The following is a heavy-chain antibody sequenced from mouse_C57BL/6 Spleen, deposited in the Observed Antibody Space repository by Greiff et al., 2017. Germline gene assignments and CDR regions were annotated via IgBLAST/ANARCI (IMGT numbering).Heavy chain of an antibody. CDR2: IYPGSGNT. CDR1: GYSFTSYY. Sequence: VQLQQSGPELVKPGASVKISCKASGYSFTSYYIHWVKQRPGQGLEWIGWIYPGSGNTKYNEKFKGKATLTADTSSSTAYMQLSSLTSEASAVYYCAREGDSSGYFDYWGQGTTLTVSS. V-gene: IGHV1-66*01. D-gene: IGHD3-2*02. J-gene: IGHJ2*01. CDR3: AREGDSSGYFDY.